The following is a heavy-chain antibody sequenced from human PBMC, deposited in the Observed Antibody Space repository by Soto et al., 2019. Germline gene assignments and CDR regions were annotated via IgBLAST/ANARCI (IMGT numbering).Heavy chain of an antibody. Sequence: EVQLVESGGGLVKPGGSLRLSCAASGFSLSTYSMNWVRQAPGKGLEWVSSISSSSNNIYYADSVKSRFTISRDNAKNSLFLQVNSLRDEDTAVYFCARDLTTATGAFDYWGQGTQVTVSS. CDR1: GFSLSTYS. D-gene: IGHD6-13*01. J-gene: IGHJ4*02. V-gene: IGHV3-21*01. CDR2: ISSSSNNI. CDR3: ARDLTTATGAFDY.